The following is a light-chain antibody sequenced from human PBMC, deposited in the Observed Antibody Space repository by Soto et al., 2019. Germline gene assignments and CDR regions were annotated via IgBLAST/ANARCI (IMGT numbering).Light chain of an antibody. CDR2: GNT. V-gene: IGLV1-40*01. CDR1: TSNIGAGYG. Sequence: QSALTQPPSVSGAPGQRVTISCTGSTSNIGAGYGVHWYQLLPGAAPKLLIYGNTNRPSGVPDRFSGSQSGTSASLAITGLQTEDEADYYCQTYDSSLNVVFGGGTQLTVL. CDR3: QTYDSSLNVV. J-gene: IGLJ2*01.